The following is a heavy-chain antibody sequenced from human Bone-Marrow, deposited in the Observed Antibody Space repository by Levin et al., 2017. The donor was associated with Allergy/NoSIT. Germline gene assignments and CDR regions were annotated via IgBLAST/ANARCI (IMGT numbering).Heavy chain of an antibody. CDR3: AKMGSGSYLKWVDA. D-gene: IGHD3-10*01. CDR1: GFTFSSYA. V-gene: IGHV3-23*01. J-gene: IGHJ5*02. CDR2: SSGSTESI. Sequence: AGGSLRLSCVASGFTFSSYAMSWVRQAPGKGLEWVSGSSGSTESIYYAESVKGRFTISRDKSKNTLYLQMNSLRAEDTAVYYCAKMGSGSYLKWVDAWGQGTLVTVSS.